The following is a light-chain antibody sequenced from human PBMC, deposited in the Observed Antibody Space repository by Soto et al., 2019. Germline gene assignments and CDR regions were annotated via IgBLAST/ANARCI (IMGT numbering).Light chain of an antibody. Sequence: QSVLTQPPSASGTPGQRFTISCSGTSSNIGTNTVNWYQQLPGTAPKVLIYNNHERPSGVPDRFSGSKSGTSASLAISGLQSEDEADYYCAAWDDSLNGVVFGGGTKLTVL. V-gene: IGLV1-44*01. CDR1: SSNIGTNT. CDR3: AAWDDSLNGVV. CDR2: NNH. J-gene: IGLJ2*01.